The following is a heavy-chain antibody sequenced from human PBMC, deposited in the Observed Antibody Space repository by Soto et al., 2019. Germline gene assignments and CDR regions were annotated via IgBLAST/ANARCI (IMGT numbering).Heavy chain of an antibody. V-gene: IGHV4-59*08. CDR2: IYYSGST. CDR1: GGSISSYY. J-gene: IGHJ3*02. Sequence: SETLSLTCTVSGGSISSYYWSWIRQPPGKGLEWIGYIYYSGSTYYNPSLKSRVTISVDTSKNQFSLKLTSVTAADTAVYYCARLPVDAFDIWRQGTIVTGSS. CDR3: ARLPVDAFDI.